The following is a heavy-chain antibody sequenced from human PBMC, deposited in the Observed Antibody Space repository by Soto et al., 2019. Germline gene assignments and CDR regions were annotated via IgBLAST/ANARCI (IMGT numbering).Heavy chain of an antibody. V-gene: IGHV4-59*08. CDR2: IYYSGST. J-gene: IGHJ4*02. Sequence: PSETLSLTCTVSGGSISSYYWSWIRQPPGKGLEWIGYIYYSGSTNYNPSLKSRVTISVDTSKNQLSLKLSSVTAVDTAVYYCARRYGYYFDYWGQGTLVTVSS. CDR1: GGSISSYY. CDR3: ARRYGYYFDY. D-gene: IGHD4-17*01.